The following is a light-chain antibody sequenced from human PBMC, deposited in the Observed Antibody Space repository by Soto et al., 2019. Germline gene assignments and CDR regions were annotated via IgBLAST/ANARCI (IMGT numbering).Light chain of an antibody. CDR3: CSYAGSSTYV. CDR1: SSDVGTYNL. Sequence: QSVLTQPASVSGSPGQSITISCTGTSSDVGTYNLVSWYQHHPGKAPKLMIYEGSKRPSGVSNRFSGSKSGNTASLTISGLQAEDEADYYCCSYAGSSTYVFGTGTTVTVL. J-gene: IGLJ1*01. CDR2: EGS. V-gene: IGLV2-23*01.